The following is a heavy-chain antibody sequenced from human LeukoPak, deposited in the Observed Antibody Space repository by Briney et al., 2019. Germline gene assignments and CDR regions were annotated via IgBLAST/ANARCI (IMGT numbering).Heavy chain of an antibody. CDR3: ATDHGYCSGGSCYSNWFDP. V-gene: IGHV1-24*01. J-gene: IGHJ5*02. CDR2: FDPEDGET. D-gene: IGHD2-15*01. Sequence: ASVKVSCKVSGYTLTELSMHWVRQAPGKGLEWMGGFDPEDGETIYAQKFQGRVTMTEDTSTDTAYMELGSLRSEDTAVYYCATDHGYCSGGSCYSNWFDPWGQGTLVTVSS. CDR1: GYTLTELS.